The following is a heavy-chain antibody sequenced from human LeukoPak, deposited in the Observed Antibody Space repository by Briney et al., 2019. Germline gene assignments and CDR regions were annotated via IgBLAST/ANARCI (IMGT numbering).Heavy chain of an antibody. D-gene: IGHD2-15*01. V-gene: IGHV4-39*07. CDR2: IYYSGST. CDR3: APLAATWDY. J-gene: IGHJ4*02. CDR1: GGSISSSSYY. Sequence: SETLSLTCTVSGGSISSSSYYWGWIRQPPGKGLEWIGSIYYSGSTYYNPSLKSRVTISVDTSKNQFSLKLSSVTAADTAVYYCAPLAATWDYWGQGTLVTVSS.